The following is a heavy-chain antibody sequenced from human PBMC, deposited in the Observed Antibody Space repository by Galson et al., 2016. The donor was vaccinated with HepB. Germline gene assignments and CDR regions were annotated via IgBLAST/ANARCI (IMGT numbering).Heavy chain of an antibody. CDR1: GFSLNSYAVG. CDR2: IYWDDDY. CDR3: AYTSARYTTNWYPNWLDP. J-gene: IGHJ5*02. V-gene: IGHV2-5*02. Sequence: PALVKPTQTLTLTCTFSGFSLNSYAVGVGWMRQPPGKAPEWLALIYWDDDYRYSPALKSRITITRDSSRDQVILTLTNMDPVDSATYYCAYTSARYTTNWYPNWLDPWGQGTLVAVSS. D-gene: IGHD7-27*01.